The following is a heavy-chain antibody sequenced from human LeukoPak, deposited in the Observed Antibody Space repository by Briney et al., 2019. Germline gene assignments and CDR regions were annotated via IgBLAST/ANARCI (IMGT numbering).Heavy chain of an antibody. CDR3: ARGYSYGSDYYSGMDV. Sequence: GASVKVSCKASGYTFTSYAISWVRQAPGQGLEWMGWISGYNGNTKYAQKVQGRVTMTKDTSTSTAYMELRSLRSDDTAVYYCARGYSYGSDYYSGMDVWGQGTTVTVSS. V-gene: IGHV1-18*01. CDR2: ISGYNGNT. J-gene: IGHJ6*02. CDR1: GYTFTSYA. D-gene: IGHD5-18*01.